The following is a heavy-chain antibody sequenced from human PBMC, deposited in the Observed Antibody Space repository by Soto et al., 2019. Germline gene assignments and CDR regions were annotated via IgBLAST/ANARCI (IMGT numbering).Heavy chain of an antibody. V-gene: IGHV4-59*08. D-gene: IGHD4-17*01. J-gene: IGHJ4*02. Sequence: SETLSLTCTVSGGSISSYYWSWIRQPPGKGLEWIGYIYYSGSTNYNPSLKSRVTISVDTSKNQFSLKLSSVTAADTAVYYCASHWYYGDYNWGYYFDYWGQGTLVTVSS. CDR1: GGSISSYY. CDR2: IYYSGST. CDR3: ASHWYYGDYNWGYYFDY.